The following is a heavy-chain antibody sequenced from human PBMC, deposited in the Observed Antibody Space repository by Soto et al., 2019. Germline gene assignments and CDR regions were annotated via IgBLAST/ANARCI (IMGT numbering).Heavy chain of an antibody. D-gene: IGHD3-10*01. CDR1: GFSFSNYT. J-gene: IGHJ6*02. CDR2: ISRSSNHI. Sequence: GGSLRLSCAASGFSFSNYTMNWVRQAPGKGLEWVSVISRSSNHIYYADSMKGRFTISRDNAKNSLYLQMNSLRAEDTAVYYCAKDRGRGSPVSGGMDVWGQGTTVTVSS. CDR3: AKDRGRGSPVSGGMDV. V-gene: IGHV3-21*01.